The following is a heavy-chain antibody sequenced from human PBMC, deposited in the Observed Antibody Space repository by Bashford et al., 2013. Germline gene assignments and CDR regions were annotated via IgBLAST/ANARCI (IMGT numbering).Heavy chain of an antibody. CDR3: ARRDFTGWFSP. V-gene: IGHV4-61*01. J-gene: IGHJ5*02. CDR2: ISYTGSA. CDR1: GYSISSGYY. Sequence: SSETLSLTCAVSGYSISSGYYWGWIRQSPGKGLEWIGYISYTGSANYNPSLKSRVTLSVDTSKSQVSLTLTLVTAADTAVYYCARRDFTGWFSPWGQGTLVTVSS. D-gene: IGHD6-19*01.